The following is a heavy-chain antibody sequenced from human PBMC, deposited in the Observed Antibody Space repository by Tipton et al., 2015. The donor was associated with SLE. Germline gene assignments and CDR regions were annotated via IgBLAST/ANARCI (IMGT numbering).Heavy chain of an antibody. Sequence: TLSLTCIVSGGSISSSGYFWGWFRQPPGRGLEWIGNIYYTGTTHYNPSLKSRVTISVDTSNTQFSLRLSSRTAADTAVYYCARVYANWNFRSRDAFDIWGQGAMVTVSS. CDR3: ARVYANWNFRSRDAFDI. CDR1: GGSISSSGYF. V-gene: IGHV4-39*01. D-gene: IGHD1-1*01. CDR2: IYYTGTT. J-gene: IGHJ3*02.